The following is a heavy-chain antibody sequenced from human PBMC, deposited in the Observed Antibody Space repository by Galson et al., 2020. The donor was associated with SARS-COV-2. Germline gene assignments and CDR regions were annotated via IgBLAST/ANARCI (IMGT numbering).Heavy chain of an antibody. CDR3: ARGDMGNDYFDY. V-gene: IGHV3-74*01. J-gene: IGHJ4*02. D-gene: IGHD2-21*02. CDR1: GFTTSKHR. CDR2: NASEGRRT. Sequence: GESLKICCAASGFTTSKHRKHGVRHAPGKGLGWVSCNASEGRRTSYEDFVKGRFTISGYNAKNTLYLQMNILRAEDTAVYYCARGDMGNDYFDYWGQGTLVTVSS.